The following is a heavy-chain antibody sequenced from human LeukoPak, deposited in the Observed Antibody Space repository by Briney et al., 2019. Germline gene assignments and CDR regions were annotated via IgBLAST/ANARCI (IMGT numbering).Heavy chain of an antibody. D-gene: IGHD3-10*01. Sequence: GGSLRLSCAASGFTFSSYGMSWVRQAPGKGLEWVSAISGSGGSTYYADSVKGRFTISRDNSKNTLYLQMNSLRAEDTAVYYCAKDVLLWFGEFGNEVNWFDPWGQGTLVTVSS. J-gene: IGHJ5*02. V-gene: IGHV3-23*01. CDR3: AKDVLLWFGEFGNEVNWFDP. CDR1: GFTFSSYG. CDR2: ISGSGGST.